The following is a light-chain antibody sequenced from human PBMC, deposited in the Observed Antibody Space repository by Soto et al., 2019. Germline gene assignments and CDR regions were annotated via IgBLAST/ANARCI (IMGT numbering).Light chain of an antibody. J-gene: IGKJ4*01. Sequence: IGLTLSLATVSLSTGERATLSCRASQSVSSYLAWYQQKPGQAPRLLIYDASNRATGIPARFSGSGSETDSTLTISSLEPEDFAVYYCRQYGRSLGFAFGGGTMVDIK. V-gene: IGKV3-11*01. CDR1: QSVSSY. CDR2: DAS. CDR3: RQYGRSLGFA.